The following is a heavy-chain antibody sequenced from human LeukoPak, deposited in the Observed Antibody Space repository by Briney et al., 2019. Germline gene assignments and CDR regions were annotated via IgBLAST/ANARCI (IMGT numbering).Heavy chain of an antibody. CDR1: GFTFSSYS. CDR3: ARDPDILTGYSGYFDY. D-gene: IGHD3-9*01. CDR2: ISSSSSYI. V-gene: IGHV3-21*01. Sequence: MPGGSLRLSCAASGFTFSSYSMNWVRQAPGKGLEWVSSISSSSSYIYYADSVKGRFTISRDNAKNSLYLQMNSLRAEDTAVYYCARDPDILTGYSGYFDYWGQGTLVTVSS. J-gene: IGHJ4*02.